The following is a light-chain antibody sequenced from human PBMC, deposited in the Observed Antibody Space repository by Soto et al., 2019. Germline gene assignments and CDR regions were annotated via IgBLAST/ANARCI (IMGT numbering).Light chain of an antibody. CDR3: ASYAGSNNYV. V-gene: IGLV2-8*01. CDR1: SSDVGGYNY. J-gene: IGLJ1*01. CDR2: EVT. Sequence: QSALTQPPSASGSPGQSVTISCTGTSSDVGGYNYVSWYQQHPGKAPKVRIYEVTKRPSGVPGRFSGSKSGDTASLTVSGLQSEDEATYYCASYAGSNNYVFGTGTKLTVL.